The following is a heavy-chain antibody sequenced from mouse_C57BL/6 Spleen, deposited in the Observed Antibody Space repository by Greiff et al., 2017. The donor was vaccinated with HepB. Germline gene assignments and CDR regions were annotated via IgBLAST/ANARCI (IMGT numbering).Heavy chain of an antibody. CDR1: GYTFTSYG. V-gene: IGHV1-58*01. Sequence: VQLKESGAELVRPGSSVKLSCKTSGYTFTSYGINWVKQRPGQGLEWIGYIYIGNGYTEYNEKFKGKATLTSDTSSSTAYMQLSSLTSEDSAIYFCARQAYDYDGVYLDDWGTGTTVTVSS. D-gene: IGHD2-4*01. CDR2: IYIGNGYT. J-gene: IGHJ1*03. CDR3: ARQAYDYDGVYLDD.